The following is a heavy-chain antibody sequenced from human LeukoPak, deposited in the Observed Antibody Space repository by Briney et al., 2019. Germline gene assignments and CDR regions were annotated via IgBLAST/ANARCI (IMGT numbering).Heavy chain of an antibody. J-gene: IGHJ4*02. CDR3: ARDVGGQSNGY. V-gene: IGHV3-21*01. Sequence: GGSLRLSCAASGFTFSSYSMNWVRQAQGKGLEWVSSISSSSSYIYYADSVKGRFTISRDNAKNSLYLQMNSLRAEDTAVYYCARDVGGQSNGYWGQGTLVTVSS. CDR2: ISSSSSYI. D-gene: IGHD1-26*01. CDR1: GFTFSSYS.